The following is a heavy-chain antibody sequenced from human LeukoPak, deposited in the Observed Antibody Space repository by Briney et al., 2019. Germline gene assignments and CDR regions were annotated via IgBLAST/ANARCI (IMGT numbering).Heavy chain of an antibody. Sequence: PGGSLRLSCAASGFTFSSYTMSWVRQAPGKGLEWVSAISGSGGSTYYADSVKGRFTISRDNSKNTLYLRMNSLRAEDTAVYYCAKTEYYYDSSGYYSIDYWGQGTLVTVSS. CDR2: ISGSGGST. CDR1: GFTFSSYT. J-gene: IGHJ4*02. CDR3: AKTEYYYDSSGYYSIDY. V-gene: IGHV3-23*01. D-gene: IGHD3-22*01.